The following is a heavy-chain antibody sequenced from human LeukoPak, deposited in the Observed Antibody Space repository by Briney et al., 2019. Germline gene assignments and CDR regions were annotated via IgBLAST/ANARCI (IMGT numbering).Heavy chain of an antibody. CDR2: ISGNGGST. J-gene: IGHJ4*02. CDR1: GYTFSSFA. CDR3: ARDRSPLGYYFDY. D-gene: IGHD1-26*01. V-gene: IGHV3-23*01. Sequence: GGSLRLSCVASGYTFSSFAMSWVRQTPGQGLEWVSAISGNGGSTYYADSVKGRFTISRDNSKNTLYLQMNSLRAEDTAVYYCARDRSPLGYYFDYWGQGTLVTVSS.